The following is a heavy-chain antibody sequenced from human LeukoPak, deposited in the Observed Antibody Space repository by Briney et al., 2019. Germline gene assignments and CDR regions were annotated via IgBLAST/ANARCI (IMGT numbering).Heavy chain of an antibody. CDR1: GFTFSDYY. Sequence: GGSLRLSCAASGFTFSDYYMSWIRQAPGKGLEWVSYISSSGYIFYADSVKGRFTISRDNAKNSLYLQMNSLRAEDTAVYYCGRDLPTVTSIDYWGQGTLVTVSS. CDR3: GRDLPTVTSIDY. V-gene: IGHV3-69-1*01. CDR2: ISSSGYI. J-gene: IGHJ4*02. D-gene: IGHD4-17*01.